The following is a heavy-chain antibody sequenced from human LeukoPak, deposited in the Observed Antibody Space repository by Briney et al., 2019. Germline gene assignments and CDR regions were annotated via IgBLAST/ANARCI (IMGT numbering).Heavy chain of an antibody. Sequence: GGSLRLSCVASVFTFGKYWMSWVRQAPWKGLEWVATIKLDGSEKNYVHSVKGRFTISRDNTKNSLYLQMNSLRVEDTAVFYCARDQYDTWSRRGNFDSWGQGTLVIVSS. CDR3: ARDQYDTWSRRGNFDS. V-gene: IGHV3-7*03. CDR1: VFTFGKYW. D-gene: IGHD3-3*01. CDR2: IKLDGSEK. J-gene: IGHJ4*02.